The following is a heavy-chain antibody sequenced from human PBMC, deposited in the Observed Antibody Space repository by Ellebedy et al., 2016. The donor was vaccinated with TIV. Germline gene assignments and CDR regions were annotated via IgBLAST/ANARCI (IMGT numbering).Heavy chain of an antibody. V-gene: IGHV1-46*01. CDR1: GYTFTSYY. D-gene: IGHD3-10*01. CDR3: AADLSVGVFGGSGSQGI. Sequence: ASVKVSXXASGYTFTSYYMHWVRQAPGQGLEWMGIINPSGGSTSYAQKFQERVTITRDMSTSTAYMELSSLRSEDTAVYYCAADLSVGVFGGSGSQGIWGQGTLVTVSS. J-gene: IGHJ4*02. CDR2: INPSGGST.